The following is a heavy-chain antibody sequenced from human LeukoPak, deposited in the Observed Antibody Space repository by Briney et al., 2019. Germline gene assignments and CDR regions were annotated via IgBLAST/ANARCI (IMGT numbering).Heavy chain of an antibody. CDR3: ARVAYSYGSPYYYYYYMDV. CDR2: INSDGRNI. J-gene: IGHJ6*03. Sequence: GGSLRLSCAASGFTFSSHWMHWVRQAPGKGLVWVSRINSDGRNINYADSVKGRFTISRDNAKNTLYLQMNSLRGDDTAVYYCARVAYSYGSPYYYYYYMDVWGKGTTVTVSS. CDR1: GFTFSSHW. D-gene: IGHD5-18*01. V-gene: IGHV3-74*01.